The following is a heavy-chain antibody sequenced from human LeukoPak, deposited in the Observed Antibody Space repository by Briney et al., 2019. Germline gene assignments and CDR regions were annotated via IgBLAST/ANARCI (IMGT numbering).Heavy chain of an antibody. CDR2: ISSSSSTI. D-gene: IGHD5-24*01. J-gene: IGHJ4*02. Sequence: PGGSLRLSCAASGFTFSSYSMNWVRQAPGKGLEWVSYISSSSSTIYYADSVKGRFTISRDNAKNSLYLQMNSLRAEDTAVYYCASEGRVGYNSWGQGTLVTVSS. CDR3: ASEGRVGYNS. CDR1: GFTFSSYS. V-gene: IGHV3-48*01.